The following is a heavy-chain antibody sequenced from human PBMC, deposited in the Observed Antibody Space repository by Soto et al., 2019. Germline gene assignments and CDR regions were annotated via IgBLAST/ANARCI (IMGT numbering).Heavy chain of an antibody. D-gene: IGHD6-13*01. CDR1: GGTFSSYA. Sequence: QVQLVQSGAEVKKPGSSVKVSCKASGGTFSSYAISWVRQAPGQGLEWMGGIIPMFGTANYAQKFQGRMTITADKTTSTAALGLSSVKSEDTAVYYGAREGDSSSWYGGFDYWGQGTLVTVSS. J-gene: IGHJ4*02. V-gene: IGHV1-69*14. CDR2: IIPMFGTA. CDR3: AREGDSSSWYGGFDY.